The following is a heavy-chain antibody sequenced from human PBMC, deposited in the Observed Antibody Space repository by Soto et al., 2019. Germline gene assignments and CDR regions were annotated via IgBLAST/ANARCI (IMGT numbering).Heavy chain of an antibody. CDR2: IHYSGST. CDR3: ARLSIAAREKLYYYGMDV. V-gene: IGHV4-59*01. Sequence: SETLSLTCTVSGGSISSLHWSWIRQPPGKGLEWIGYIHYSGSTNYNPSLESRVTISVDTSKNQFSLKLSSVTAADTAVYYCARLSIAAREKLYYYGMDVWGQGTTVTVSS. J-gene: IGHJ6*02. D-gene: IGHD6-6*01. CDR1: GGSISSLH.